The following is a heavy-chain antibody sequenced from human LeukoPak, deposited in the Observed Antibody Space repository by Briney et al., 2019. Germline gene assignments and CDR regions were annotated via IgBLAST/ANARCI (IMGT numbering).Heavy chain of an antibody. CDR1: GGSISSGGYS. J-gene: IGHJ3*02. D-gene: IGHD4-23*01. CDR2: IYHSGST. Sequence: SQTLSLTCAVSGGSISSGGYSWSWIRQPPGKGLEWIGYIYHSGSTYYNPSLKSRVTISVDRSKNQFSLKLSSVTAADTAVYYCARSPKTTGVRTRGGDAFDIWGQGTMVTVSS. CDR3: ARSPKTTGVRTRGGDAFDI. V-gene: IGHV4-30-2*01.